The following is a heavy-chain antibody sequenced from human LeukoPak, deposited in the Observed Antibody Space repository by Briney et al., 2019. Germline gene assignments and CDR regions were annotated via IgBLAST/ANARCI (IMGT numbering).Heavy chain of an antibody. Sequence: ASVKVSCKASGYTFTSYGISWVRQAPGQGLEWMGWINPNSGGTNYAQKFQGRVTMTRDTSISTAYMELSSLRSEDTAVYYCARWGYGSGSYGYWGQGTLVTVSS. CDR2: INPNSGGT. CDR3: ARWGYGSGSYGY. J-gene: IGHJ4*02. CDR1: GYTFTSYG. D-gene: IGHD3-10*01. V-gene: IGHV1-2*02.